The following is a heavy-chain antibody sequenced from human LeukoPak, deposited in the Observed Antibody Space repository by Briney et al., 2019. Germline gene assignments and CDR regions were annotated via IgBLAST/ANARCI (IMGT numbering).Heavy chain of an antibody. CDR3: ARDGLVQYFDY. Sequence: GGSLRLSCAASGFTVSSNFMTWVRQAPGKGLEWVSVIYTDGNTYYADSVKGRFTISRDNSKNTLYLQMNSLRAEDTAVYYCARDGLVQYFDYWGQGTLVTVSS. CDR2: IYTDGNT. J-gene: IGHJ4*02. V-gene: IGHV3-53*01. D-gene: IGHD3-3*01. CDR1: GFTVSSNF.